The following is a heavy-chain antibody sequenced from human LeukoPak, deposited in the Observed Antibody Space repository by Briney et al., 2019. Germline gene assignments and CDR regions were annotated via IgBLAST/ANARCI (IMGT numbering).Heavy chain of an antibody. CDR3: AREEDSSGYFNWFDP. D-gene: IGHD3-22*01. CDR2: INAGNGNT. Sequence: VASVKVSCKASGYTFTSYAMHWVRQAPGQRLEWMGWINAGNGNTKYSQKFQGRVTITRDTSASTAYMELSSLRSEDTAVYYCAREEDSSGYFNWFDPWGQGTLVTVSS. J-gene: IGHJ5*02. V-gene: IGHV1-3*01. CDR1: GYTFTSYA.